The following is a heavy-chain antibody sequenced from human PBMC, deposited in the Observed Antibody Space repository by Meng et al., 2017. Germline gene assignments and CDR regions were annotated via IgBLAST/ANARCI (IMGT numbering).Heavy chain of an antibody. CDR2: INPSGGST. Sequence: ASVKVSCKASGYTFTGYYIHWVRQAPGQGLEWMGIINPSGGSTSYAQKFQGRVTMTRDTSTSTVYMELSSLRSEDTAVYYCARDERIAVAGSFSLQHWGQGTLVTVSS. J-gene: IGHJ1*01. D-gene: IGHD6-19*01. CDR3: ARDERIAVAGSFSLQH. CDR1: GYTFTGYY. V-gene: IGHV1-46*01.